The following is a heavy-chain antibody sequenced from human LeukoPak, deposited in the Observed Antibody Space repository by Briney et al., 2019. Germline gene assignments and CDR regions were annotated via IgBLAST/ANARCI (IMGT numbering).Heavy chain of an antibody. D-gene: IGHD2-15*01. V-gene: IGHV3-23*01. Sequence: GGSLRLSCAASGFTFSSYAMSWVRQAPGKGLEWVSAISGSGGSTYYADSVKGRFTISRGNSKNTLYLQMNSLRAEDTAVYYCAKGRYCSGGSCPLFYFDYWGQGTLVTVSS. CDR3: AKGRYCSGGSCPLFYFDY. CDR1: GFTFSSYA. CDR2: ISGSGGST. J-gene: IGHJ4*02.